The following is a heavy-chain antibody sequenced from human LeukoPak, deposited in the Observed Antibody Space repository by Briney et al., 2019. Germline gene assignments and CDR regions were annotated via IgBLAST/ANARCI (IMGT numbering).Heavy chain of an antibody. CDR1: GFTFSSYA. CDR3: ARDRTYGSGSYPDY. Sequence: PGRSLRLSCAASGFTFSSYAMHWVRQAPGKGLEWVAVISYDGSNKYYADSVKGRFTISRDNSKITLYLQMNSLRAEDTAVYYCARDRTYGSGSYPDYWGQGTLVTVSS. J-gene: IGHJ4*02. D-gene: IGHD3-10*01. CDR2: ISYDGSNK. V-gene: IGHV3-30*04.